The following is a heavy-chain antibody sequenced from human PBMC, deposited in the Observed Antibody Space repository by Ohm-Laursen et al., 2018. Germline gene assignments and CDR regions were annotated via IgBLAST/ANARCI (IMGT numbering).Heavy chain of an antibody. J-gene: IGHJ4*02. D-gene: IGHD2-15*01. CDR1: GFTFSDYY. V-gene: IGHV3-11*04. Sequence: GSLRLSCTASGFTFSDYYMSWIRQAPGKGLEWVSYISSSGSTTYIYYADSVKGRVTISRDNAKNSLYLQMNSLRAEDTAVYYCAREGGGRYEIDYWGQGTLVTVSS. CDR2: ISSSGSTTYI. CDR3: AREGGGRYEIDY.